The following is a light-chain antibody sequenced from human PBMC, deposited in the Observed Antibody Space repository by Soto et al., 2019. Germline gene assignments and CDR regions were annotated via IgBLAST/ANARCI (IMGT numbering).Light chain of an antibody. CDR1: QGIGSY. J-gene: IGKJ4*02. CDR3: QQVNTFPFT. CDR2: STS. Sequence: IQLTQSPSSLSASVGDRVTITCRASQGIGSYLAWYQQKPGKPPRVLIYSTSTLSNGVPSWFSGSGSGTDFSLTVSSLQHEDFVTYFCQQVNTFPFTFGGGTRVDIK. V-gene: IGKV1-9*01.